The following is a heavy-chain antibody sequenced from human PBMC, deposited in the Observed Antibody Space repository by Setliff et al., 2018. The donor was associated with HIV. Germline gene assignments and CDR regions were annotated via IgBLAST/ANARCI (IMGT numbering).Heavy chain of an antibody. J-gene: IGHJ3*01. CDR3: AKEGRTTSAFDV. CDR2: ISWDRYTT. Sequence: PGGSLRLSCAASGFNFNDYTMHWVSQGPGKTLEWVSLISWDRYTTNYADSVKGRFTISRDNSKDSLYLQMNSLRIEDTALYYCAKEGRTTSAFDVWGQGTMVTVS. V-gene: IGHV3-43*01. D-gene: IGHD1-1*01. CDR1: GFNFNDYT.